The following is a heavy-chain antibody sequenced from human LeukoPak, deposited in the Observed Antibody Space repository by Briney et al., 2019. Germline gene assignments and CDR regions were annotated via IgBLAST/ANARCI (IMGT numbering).Heavy chain of an antibody. J-gene: IGHJ4*02. CDR3: ARGFDYYDSSTPLDY. CDR1: GGTFSSYA. V-gene: IGHV1-69*13. D-gene: IGHD3-22*01. Sequence: ASVKVSCKASGGTFSSYAISWVRQAPGQGLEWMGGIIPIFGTANYAQKFQGRVTITADESTSTAYMELSSLRSEDTAVYYCARGFDYYDSSTPLDYWGQGTLVTVSS. CDR2: IIPIFGTA.